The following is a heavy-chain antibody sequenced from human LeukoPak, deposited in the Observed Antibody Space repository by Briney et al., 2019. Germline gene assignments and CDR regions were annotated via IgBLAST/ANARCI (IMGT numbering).Heavy chain of an antibody. CDR1: GGSFSGYY. D-gene: IGHD2-2*02. CDR3: ARGRDRYPFVY. CDR2: INHSGST. Sequence: SETLSLTCAVYGGSFSGYYWSWIRQPPGKGLEWIGEINHSGSTNYNPSLKSRVTISVDTSKNQFSLKLSSVTAADTVVYYCARGRDRYPFVYWGQGTLVTVSS. J-gene: IGHJ4*02. V-gene: IGHV4-34*01.